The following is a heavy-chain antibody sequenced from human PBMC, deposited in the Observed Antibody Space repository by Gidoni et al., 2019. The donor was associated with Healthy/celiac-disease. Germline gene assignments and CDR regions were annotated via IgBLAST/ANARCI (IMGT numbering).Heavy chain of an antibody. CDR1: GFTFSSYG. CDR3: AKTMSGGPSAGPIDY. CDR2: ISYDGSNK. Sequence: QVQLVESGGGVVQPGRSLRLSCAASGFTFSSYGMHWVRQAPGKRLEWVAVISYDGSNKYYADSVKGRFTISRDNSKNTLYLQMNSLRAEDTAVYYCAKTMSGGPSAGPIDYWGQGTLVTVSS. D-gene: IGHD3-10*01. V-gene: IGHV3-30*18. J-gene: IGHJ4*02.